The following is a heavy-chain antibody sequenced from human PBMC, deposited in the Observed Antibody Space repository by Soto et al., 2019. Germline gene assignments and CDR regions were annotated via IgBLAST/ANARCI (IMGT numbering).Heavy chain of an antibody. CDR3: AKVRMGSGRYRYYGMDV. CDR1: GFTFSSYG. V-gene: IGHV3-30*18. CDR2: ISYDGSNK. Sequence: GGSLRLSCVASGFTFSSYGMHWVRQAPGKGLEWVAVISYDGSNKYYADSVKGRFTISRDNSKNTLYLQMNSLRAEDTAVYYCAKVRMGSGRYRYYGMDVWGQGTTVTVSS. J-gene: IGHJ6*02. D-gene: IGHD6-19*01.